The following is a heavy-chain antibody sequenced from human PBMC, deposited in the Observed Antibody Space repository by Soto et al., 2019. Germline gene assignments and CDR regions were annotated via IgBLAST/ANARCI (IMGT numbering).Heavy chain of an antibody. CDR3: ARGIAAAGYWFDP. D-gene: IGHD6-13*01. CDR1: GFTVSSNY. J-gene: IGHJ5*02. CDR2: IYSGGST. V-gene: IGHV3-53*01. Sequence: PVGSLRLSCAASGFTVSSNYMSWVRQAPGKGLEWVSVIYSGGSTYYADSVKGRFTISRDNSKNTLYLQMNSLRAEDTAVYYCARGIAAAGYWFDPWGQGTLVTVSS.